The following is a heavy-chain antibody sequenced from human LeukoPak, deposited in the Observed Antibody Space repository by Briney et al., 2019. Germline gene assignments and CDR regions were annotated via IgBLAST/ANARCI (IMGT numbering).Heavy chain of an antibody. J-gene: IGHJ4*02. V-gene: IGHV1-2*04. CDR3: ATLGGSGSFDY. CDR2: INPNSGGT. Sequence: GASVKVSCKASGYTFTGYYMHWVRQAPGQGLECMGWINPNSGGTNYAQEFQGWVTMTRDTSISTAYMELSRLRSDDTAVYYCATLGGSGSFDYWGQGTLVTVSS. CDR1: GYTFTGYY. D-gene: IGHD3-10*01.